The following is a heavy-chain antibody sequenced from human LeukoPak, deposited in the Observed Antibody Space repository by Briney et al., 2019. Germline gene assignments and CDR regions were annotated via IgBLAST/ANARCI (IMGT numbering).Heavy chain of an antibody. CDR2: IIPIFGTA. V-gene: IGHV1-69*13. CDR3: ARDDYDILTGIKILCAFDI. J-gene: IGHJ3*02. CDR1: GGTFSSYA. D-gene: IGHD3-9*01. Sequence: SVKVSCKASGGTFSSYAISWVRQAPGQGLEWMGGIIPIFGTANYAQKFQGRVTITADESTSTAYMELSSLRSEDTAVYYCARDDYDILTGIKILCAFDIWGQGTMVTVSS.